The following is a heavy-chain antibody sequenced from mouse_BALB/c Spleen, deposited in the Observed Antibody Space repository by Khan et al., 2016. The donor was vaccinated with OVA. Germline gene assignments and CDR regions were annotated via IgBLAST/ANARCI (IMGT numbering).Heavy chain of an antibody. CDR1: GYAFTNYL. CDR3: AQRDYAMDY. J-gene: IGHJ4*01. V-gene: IGHV1-54*01. Sequence: QAQLQQSGAELVRPGTSVKVSCKASGYAFTNYLIEWVKQRPGQGLEWIGVINPGSGGTNYNEKFKGKATLTADKSSSTAYMQLSSLTSDDSAVYFCAQRDYAMDYWGQGTSVTVSS. CDR2: INPGSGGT.